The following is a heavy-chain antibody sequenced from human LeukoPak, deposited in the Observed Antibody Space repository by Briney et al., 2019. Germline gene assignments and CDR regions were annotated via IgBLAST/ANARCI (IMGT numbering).Heavy chain of an antibody. CDR2: IYYSGST. D-gene: IGHD6-19*01. V-gene: IGHV4-39*01. J-gene: IGHJ5*02. CDR3: ATSAVAATGFPWFDP. CDR1: GGSISSSSYY. Sequence: PSETLSLTCTVSGGSISSSSYYWGWSRQPPGKGLEWIESIYYSGSTYYNPSLKSRVTTSVDTSKNQFSLKLSSVTAADTALYYCATSAVAATGFPWFDPWGQGTLVTVSS.